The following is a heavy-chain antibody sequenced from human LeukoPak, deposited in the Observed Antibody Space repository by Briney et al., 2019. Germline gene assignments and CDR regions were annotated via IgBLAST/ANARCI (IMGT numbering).Heavy chain of an antibody. CDR3: ARHGSYSLGF. Sequence: SGTLSLTCAVSGGSISSGGYWSWVRQPPGKGLEWIGQIYYSGSTNYNPSLESRVIMSLDKSRNQLSLRLNSVTAADTAVYYCARHGSYSLGFWGQGALVTVSS. D-gene: IGHD4-23*01. CDR1: GGSISSGGY. J-gene: IGHJ4*02. V-gene: IGHV4-4*02. CDR2: IYYSGST.